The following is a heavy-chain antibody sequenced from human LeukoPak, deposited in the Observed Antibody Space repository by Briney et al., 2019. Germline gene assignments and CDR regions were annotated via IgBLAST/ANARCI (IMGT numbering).Heavy chain of an antibody. CDR3: ARSLMYYDILTGYSPQNFDY. CDR2: IHYSGST. D-gene: IGHD3-9*01. Sequence: PSETLSLTCTVSGGSISRYYWSWIRQPPGKGLEWIGCIHYSGSTNYKPSLKSRVTISLDTSKKQFSLRLSSVTAADTAVYYCARSLMYYDILTGYSPQNFDYWGQGTLVTVSS. V-gene: IGHV4-59*01. CDR1: GGSISRYY. J-gene: IGHJ4*02.